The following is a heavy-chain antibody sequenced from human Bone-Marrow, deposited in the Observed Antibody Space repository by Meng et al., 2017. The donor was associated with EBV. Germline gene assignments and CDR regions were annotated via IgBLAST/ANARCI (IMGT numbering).Heavy chain of an antibody. CDR1: GVSVNSGTYH. D-gene: IGHD2/OR15-2a*01. Sequence: QLQESGPGLVKPPETLSLTCVVSGVSVNSGTYHWSWIRQSPGKGLEWIGYIYDTGTTIYNPSLNSRVTILLETSKNQFSLRLHSVTTADTAVYYCAKSRSSTPGIVDDWGQGTLVTVSS. CDR2: IYDTGTT. V-gene: IGHV4-61*01. J-gene: IGHJ4*02. CDR3: AKSRSSTPGIVDD.